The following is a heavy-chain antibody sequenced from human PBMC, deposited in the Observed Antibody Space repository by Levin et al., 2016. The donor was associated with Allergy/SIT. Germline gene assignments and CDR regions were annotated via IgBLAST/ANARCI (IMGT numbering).Heavy chain of an antibody. J-gene: IGHJ4*02. CDR2: ITRSSRNI. CDR3: AKDKKIHYFYYFDY. D-gene: IGHD3-3*01. Sequence: GESLKISCAASGFTFSSYTMNWVRQAAGKGLEWVSSITRSSRNIYYADSVKGRFTISRDDAKSSLYLQMNSLRADDTAVYYCAKDKKIHYFYYFDYWGQGTLATVSS. V-gene: IGHV3-21*04. CDR1: GFTFSSYT.